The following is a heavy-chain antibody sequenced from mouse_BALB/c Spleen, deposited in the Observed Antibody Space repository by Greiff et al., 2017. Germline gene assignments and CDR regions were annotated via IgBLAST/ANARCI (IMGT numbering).Heavy chain of an antibody. CDR3: ARGDNLDYFDY. V-gene: IGHV5-4*02. CDR2: ISDGGSYT. D-gene: IGHD3-2*01. J-gene: IGHJ2*01. Sequence: EVNLVESGGGLVKPGGSLKLSCAASGFTFSDYYMYWVRQTPEKRLEWVATISDGGSYTYYPDSVKGRFTISRDNAKNNLYLQMSSLKSEDTAMYYCARGDNLDYFDYWGQGTTLTVSS. CDR1: GFTFSDYY.